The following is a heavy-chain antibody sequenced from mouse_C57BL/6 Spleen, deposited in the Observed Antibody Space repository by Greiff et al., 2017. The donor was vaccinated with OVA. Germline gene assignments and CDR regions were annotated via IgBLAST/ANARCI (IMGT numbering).Heavy chain of an antibody. D-gene: IGHD1-1*01. CDR3: TLLLRPSFAY. J-gene: IGHJ3*01. CDR2: IDPEDGDT. CDR1: GFNIKDYY. V-gene: IGHV14-1*01. Sequence: EVQLQQSGAELVRPGASVKLSCTASGFNIKDYYMHWVKQRPEQGLEWIGRIDPEDGDTEYAPKFQGQATMTADTSSNTAYLQLSILTSEDTAFYYCTLLLRPSFAYWGQGTLVTVSA.